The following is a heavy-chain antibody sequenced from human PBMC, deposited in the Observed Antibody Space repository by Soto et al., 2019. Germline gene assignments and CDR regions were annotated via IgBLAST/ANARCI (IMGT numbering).Heavy chain of an antibody. CDR2: ISYDGSNK. J-gene: IGHJ4*02. CDR1: GFTFSSYA. D-gene: IGHD3-22*01. CDR3: ARARGGYYDSSGYYYDY. V-gene: IGHV3-30-3*01. Sequence: QVQLVESGGGVVQPGRSLRLSCAASGFTFSSYAMHWVRQAPGKGLEWVAVISYDGSNKCYADSVKGRFTISRDNSKNTLYLQMNSLRAEDTAVYYCARARGGYYDSSGYYYDYWGQGTLVTVSS.